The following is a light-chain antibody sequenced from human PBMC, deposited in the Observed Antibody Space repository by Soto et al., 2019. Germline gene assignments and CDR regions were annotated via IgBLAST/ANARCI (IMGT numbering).Light chain of an antibody. Sequence: DIQMTQSPSSLSASVGDSVTLSCRASQSISTYLNWYQQKPGKAPKLLIYAAPSLQSGVPSRFSGSGSGTDFTLTISTVQPEDFATYSCQQTYDKVTFGQGTKVDIK. J-gene: IGKJ1*01. CDR1: QSISTY. V-gene: IGKV1-39*01. CDR3: QQTYDKVT. CDR2: AAP.